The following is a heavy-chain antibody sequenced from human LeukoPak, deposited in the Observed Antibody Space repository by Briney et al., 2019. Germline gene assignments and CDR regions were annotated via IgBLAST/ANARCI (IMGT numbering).Heavy chain of an antibody. J-gene: IGHJ4*02. Sequence: SETLSLTCAVYGGSFSGYYWSWIRQPPGKGLGWIGEINHSGSTNYNPSLKSRVTISVDTSKNQFSLKLSSVTAADTAVYYCARGLGDYDSSGYHHDYWGQGTLVTVSS. CDR1: GGSFSGYY. V-gene: IGHV4-34*01. CDR3: ARGLGDYDSSGYHHDY. D-gene: IGHD3-22*01. CDR2: INHSGST.